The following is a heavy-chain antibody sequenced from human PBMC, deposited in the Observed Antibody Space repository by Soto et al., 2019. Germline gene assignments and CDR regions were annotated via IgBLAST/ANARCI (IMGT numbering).Heavy chain of an antibody. Sequence: GASVKVSCKASGYTFTSYGISWVRQAPGQGLEWMGWISAYNGNTNYAQKLQDRVTMTTDTSASTAYMELRSLRSEDTSVYYCARGRGYSGDDHYYYFDMDVWCQGTTVTVSS. CDR1: GYTFTSYG. J-gene: IGHJ6*02. D-gene: IGHD5-12*01. CDR2: ISAYNGNT. CDR3: ARGRGYSGDDHYYYFDMDV. V-gene: IGHV1-18*04.